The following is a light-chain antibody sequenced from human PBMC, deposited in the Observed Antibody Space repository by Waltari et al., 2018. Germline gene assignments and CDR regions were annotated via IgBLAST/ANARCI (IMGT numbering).Light chain of an antibody. J-gene: IGLJ3*02. CDR2: DGS. CDR1: SSDVGRYNY. V-gene: IGLV2-11*01. Sequence: QSALTQPRSVSGSPGPSVTISCAGTSSDVGRYNYVSWYQQHPAKAPHLMVYDGSNRPSGVPERLSGSKSGNTASLTISGLQAEDEADYYCCSYAGSYSRVFGGGTQLTVL. CDR3: CSYAGSYSRV.